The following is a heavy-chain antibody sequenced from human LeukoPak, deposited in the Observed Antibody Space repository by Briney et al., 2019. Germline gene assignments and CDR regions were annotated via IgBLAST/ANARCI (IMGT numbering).Heavy chain of an antibody. J-gene: IGHJ6*02. Sequence: PSETLSLTCTASGGSISSYYWSWIRQPPGKGLEWIGYIYYSGSTNYNPSLKCRVTISVDTSKNQFSLKLSSVTAADTAVYYCARVQGYSSGWYGASYYYGMDAWGQGTTVTVSS. CDR1: GGSISSYY. CDR3: ARVQGYSSGWYGASYYYGMDA. D-gene: IGHD6-19*01. V-gene: IGHV4-59*01. CDR2: IYYSGST.